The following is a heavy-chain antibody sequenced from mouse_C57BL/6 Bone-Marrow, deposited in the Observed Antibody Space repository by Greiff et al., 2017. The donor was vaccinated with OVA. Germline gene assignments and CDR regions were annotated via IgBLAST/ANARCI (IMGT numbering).Heavy chain of an antibody. J-gene: IGHJ4*01. CDR2: ISNGGGST. CDR3: ARLDAIDY. CDR1: GFTFSDFY. V-gene: IGHV5-12*01. Sequence: EVKLQESGGGLVQPGGSLKLSCAASGFTFSDFYMYWIRQTPEKRLEWVAYISNGGGSTYYPDTVKGRFTISRDNAKNTLYLHMSRLKSEDTAMYYCARLDAIDYWGQGTSVTVSS.